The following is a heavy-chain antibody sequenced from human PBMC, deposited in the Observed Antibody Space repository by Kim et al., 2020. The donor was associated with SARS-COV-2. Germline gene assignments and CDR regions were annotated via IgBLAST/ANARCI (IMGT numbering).Heavy chain of an antibody. Sequence: ASVKVSCKASGYTFTGNPIHWVRQAPGRGLEWMGRINPRSGVVKYAEKFQARVTMTRDSSITTAYMDLTKLRLDDTAVYFCTREDGDTYSWSKFDRWGQGTLDKVSS. D-gene: IGHD4-4*01. CDR1: GYTFTGNP. V-gene: IGHV1-2*06. CDR3: TREDGDTYSWSKFDR. J-gene: IGHJ5*02. CDR2: INPRSGVV.